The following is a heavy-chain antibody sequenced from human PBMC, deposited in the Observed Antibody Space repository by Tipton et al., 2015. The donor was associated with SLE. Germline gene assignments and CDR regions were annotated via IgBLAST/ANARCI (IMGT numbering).Heavy chain of an antibody. CDR3: ARTSYDTSGYNWLDP. Sequence: QLVQSGAEVKKPGESLKISCKGSGYSFSSYWIDWVRQVPGKGLEWMGRIDPSGYHTDYSPSFEGHVAISTAVSINTAYLQWSSLKASDSAIYYCARTSYDTSGYNWLDPWGQGTLVTVSS. CDR1: GYSFSSYW. CDR2: IDPSGYHT. D-gene: IGHD3-22*01. V-gene: IGHV5-10-1*01. J-gene: IGHJ5*02.